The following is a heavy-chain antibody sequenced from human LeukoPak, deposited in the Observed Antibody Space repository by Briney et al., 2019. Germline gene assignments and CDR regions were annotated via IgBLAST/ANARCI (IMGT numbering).Heavy chain of an antibody. J-gene: IGHJ6*02. CDR2: ISSSGSTI. D-gene: IGHD3-22*01. Sequence: GGSLRFSCAASGFTFSDYYMSWIRQAPGKGLEWVSYISSSGSTIYYADSVKGRFTISRDNAKNSLYLQMNSLRAEDTAVYYCARDRPPYEYGMDVWGQGTTVTVSS. CDR3: ARDRPPYEYGMDV. CDR1: GFTFSDYY. V-gene: IGHV3-11*01.